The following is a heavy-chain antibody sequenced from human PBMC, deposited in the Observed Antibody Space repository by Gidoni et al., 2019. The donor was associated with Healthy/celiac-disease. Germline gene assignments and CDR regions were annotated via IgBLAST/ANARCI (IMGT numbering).Heavy chain of an antibody. V-gene: IGHV4-31*03. CDR2: IYYSGST. J-gene: IGHJ3*02. CDR3: ARVSGYYSDAFDI. D-gene: IGHD3-22*01. CDR1: GGYISSGGYY. Sequence: QVQLQESGPGLVKPSQTLSLTCTVSGGYISSGGYYWSWIRQHPGKGLEWIGYIYYSGSTYSNPSLKSRVTISVDTSKNQFSLKLSSVTAADTAVYYCARVSGYYSDAFDIWGQGTMVTVSS.